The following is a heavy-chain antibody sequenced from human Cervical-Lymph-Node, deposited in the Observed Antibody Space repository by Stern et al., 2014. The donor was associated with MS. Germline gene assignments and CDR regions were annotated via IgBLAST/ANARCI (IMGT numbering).Heavy chain of an antibody. Sequence: EDQLVESGAEVKKPGDSLKISCKASGYSFTSYWIGWVRQVPGKGLEWMGIIYPGDSDTRYSPSFQVQVTISADRSISTAYLQWSSLKASDTAMYYCVRQAPEQTLDYWGQGTLVTVSS. CDR1: GYSFTSYW. D-gene: IGHD1/OR15-1a*01. CDR3: VRQAPEQTLDY. J-gene: IGHJ4*02. CDR2: IYPGDSDT. V-gene: IGHV5-51*01.